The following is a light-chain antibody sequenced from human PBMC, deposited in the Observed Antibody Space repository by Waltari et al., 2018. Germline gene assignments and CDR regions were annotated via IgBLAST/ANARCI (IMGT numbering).Light chain of an antibody. J-gene: IGLJ3*02. V-gene: IGLV2-14*03. CDR1: TSGFGGYNS. Sequence: QSALTQPASVSGSTGQSITISCTGTTSGFGGYNSVSWYQQHPGKAPKLMIHNVSNWPSGVSNRFSGSKSGNTASLTISGLQAEDEAVYYCSSYTSTNTFGLFGGGTKLTVL. CDR2: NVS. CDR3: SSYTSTNTFGL.